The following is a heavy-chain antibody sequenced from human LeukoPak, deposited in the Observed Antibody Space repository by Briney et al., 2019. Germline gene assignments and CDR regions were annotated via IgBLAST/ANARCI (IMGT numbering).Heavy chain of an antibody. CDR3: ARGRLEPHPSGVGASLDY. J-gene: IGHJ4*02. Sequence: PSETLSLTCTVSGYSISSGYYWGWIRQPPGKGLEWIGGIYHSGSTYYNPSLKSRVTISVDTSKNQFSLKLSSVTAADTAVYYCARGRLEPHPSGVGASLDYWGQGTLVTVSS. D-gene: IGHD1-26*01. V-gene: IGHV4-38-2*02. CDR2: IYHSGST. CDR1: GYSISSGYY.